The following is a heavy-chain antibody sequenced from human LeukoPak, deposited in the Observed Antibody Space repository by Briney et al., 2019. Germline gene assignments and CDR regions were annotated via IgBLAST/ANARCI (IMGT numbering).Heavy chain of an antibody. V-gene: IGHV1-18*01. CDR2: ISPYNGDT. Sequence: ASVTVSCTPSGYTFTNYNLAWVRQAPGEGLEWMGWISPYNGDTNYAPKFQGRVTLTTDTSTSTGYMELRNLRSDDTAVYYCAREAADHLDYWGQGTLVTVSS. CDR3: AREAADHLDY. J-gene: IGHJ4*02. CDR1: GYTFTNYN.